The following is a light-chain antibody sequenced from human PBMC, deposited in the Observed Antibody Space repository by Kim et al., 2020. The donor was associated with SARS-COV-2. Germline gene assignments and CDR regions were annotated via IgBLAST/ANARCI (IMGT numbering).Light chain of an antibody. CDR2: AAS. J-gene: IGKJ4*01. Sequence: GSVGDRGTITCRSSQGNRNYLAWYQQKPGKVPKLLIDAASTVQAGVTSRFSGSGSGTDFTLTISSLQPEDVATYYCQKYNSAPLTFGGGTKVDIK. CDR3: QKYNSAPLT. V-gene: IGKV1-27*01. CDR1: QGNRNY.